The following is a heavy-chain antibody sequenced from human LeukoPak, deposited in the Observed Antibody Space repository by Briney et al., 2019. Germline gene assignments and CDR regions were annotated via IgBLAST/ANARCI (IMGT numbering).Heavy chain of an antibody. CDR3: VREFRSVDY. CDR1: GFTFSSHG. Sequence: GGSLRLSCAASGFTFSSHGMHWVRQAPGKGLVWVSRINSDGSSTIYADSVKGRFTISRDNATNTVYLHMNGLREEDTAVYYCVREFRSVDYWGQGTLVTVSS. J-gene: IGHJ4*02. V-gene: IGHV3-74*01. CDR2: INSDGSST.